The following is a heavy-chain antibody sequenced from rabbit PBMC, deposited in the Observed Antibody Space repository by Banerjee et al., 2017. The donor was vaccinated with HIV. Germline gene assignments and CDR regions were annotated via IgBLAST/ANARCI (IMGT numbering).Heavy chain of an antibody. Sequence: QEQVVESGGGLVQPGGSLTLSCKVSGFDFSSYGVSWVRQAPGKGLEWIGYIDPVFGNTDYASWAKGRFTISKTSSTTVTLQMTSLTAADTATYFCARDLAGVIGWNFNFWGPGTLVTVS. D-gene: IGHD4-1*01. CDR3: ARDLAGVIGWNFNF. V-gene: IGHV1S39*01. CDR2: IDPVFGNT. J-gene: IGHJ4*01. CDR1: GFDFSSYG.